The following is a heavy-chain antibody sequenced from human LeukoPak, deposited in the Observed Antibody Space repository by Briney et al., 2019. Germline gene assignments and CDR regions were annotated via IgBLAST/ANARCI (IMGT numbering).Heavy chain of an antibody. V-gene: IGHV5-51*01. J-gene: IGHJ4*02. D-gene: IGHD3-22*01. CDR2: IYPGDSDT. Sequence: GESLKISCKGSGYIFTNYWIAWVRQMPGKGLEWMGIIYPGDSDTRYSPSFQGQVTISADKSTSTAYLQWSSLKASDTAMYYCARLYYYDSSGSIFDYWGQGTLVTVSS. CDR1: GYIFTNYW. CDR3: ARLYYYDSSGSIFDY.